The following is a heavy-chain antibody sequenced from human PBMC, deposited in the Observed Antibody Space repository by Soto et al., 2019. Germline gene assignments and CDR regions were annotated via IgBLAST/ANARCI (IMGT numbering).Heavy chain of an antibody. J-gene: IGHJ6*02. Sequence: ASVKVSCKASGGTFSSYAISWVRQAPGQGLEWMGGIIPIFGTANYAQKFQGRVTITADESTSTAYMELSSLRSEDTAVYYCARYYYDSSGLRPYYYYGMDVWGQGNTVTVSS. V-gene: IGHV1-69*13. CDR2: IIPIFGTA. CDR3: ARYYYDSSGLRPYYYYGMDV. CDR1: GGTFSSYA. D-gene: IGHD3-22*01.